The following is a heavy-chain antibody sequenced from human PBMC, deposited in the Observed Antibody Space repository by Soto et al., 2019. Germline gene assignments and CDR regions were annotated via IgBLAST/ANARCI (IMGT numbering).Heavy chain of an antibody. CDR3: ARDTGDRQNRYNWNERRVLSWFDP. CDR2: INPSGGST. CDR1: GYTFTSYY. Sequence: GASVKVSCKASGYTFTSYYMHWVRQAPGQGLEWMGIINPSGGSTSYAQKFQGRVTMTRDTSTSTVYMELSSLRSEDTAVYYCARDTGDRQNRYNWNERRVLSWFDPWGQGTLVTVSS. V-gene: IGHV1-46*01. D-gene: IGHD1-1*01. J-gene: IGHJ5*02.